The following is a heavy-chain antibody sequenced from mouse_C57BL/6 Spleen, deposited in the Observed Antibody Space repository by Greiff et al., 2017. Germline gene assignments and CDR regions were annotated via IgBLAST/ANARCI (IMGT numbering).Heavy chain of an antibody. D-gene: IGHD2-1*01. CDR1: GYTFTSYW. J-gene: IGHJ2*03. V-gene: IGHV1-61*01. CDR3: ARCAKYGDDYAK. Sequence: VQLQQPGAELVRPGSSVKLSCKASGYTFTSYWMAWVKQRPGQGLEWIGNIYPSDSGTHYNQKFKDKATLTVDKSSSTAYMQLSSLTSEDSAVYACARCAKYGDDYAKGGQGNSLTVAA. CDR2: IYPSDSGT.